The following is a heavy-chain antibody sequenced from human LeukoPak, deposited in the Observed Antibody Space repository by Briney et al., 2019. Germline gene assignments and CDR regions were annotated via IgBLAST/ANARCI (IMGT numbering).Heavy chain of an antibody. V-gene: IGHV3-30*04. CDR1: GITFSSYA. J-gene: IGHJ4*02. CDR2: ISYDGSNK. D-gene: IGHD5-18*01. Sequence: GGSLRLSCAASGITFSSYAMHWVRQAPGKGLEWVAVISYDGSNKYYADSVKGRFTISRDNSKNTLSLQVSSLRTEDTAVYYCAKDRYSYAFEYSDSWGQGTLVTVSS. CDR3: AKDRYSYAFEYSDS.